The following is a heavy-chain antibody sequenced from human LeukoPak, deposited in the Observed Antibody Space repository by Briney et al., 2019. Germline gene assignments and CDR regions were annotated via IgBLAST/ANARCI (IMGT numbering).Heavy chain of an antibody. CDR3: ARLVFFDYISAVTEVSFYYMDA. V-gene: IGHV4-4*09. J-gene: IGHJ6*03. CDR2: MYTSGST. CDR1: GDSVSSYH. Sequence: SETLSLTCTVSGDSVSSYHWSWIRQPPGKGLEWIGDMYTSGSTNYNPSLKTRVTISTDTSRNQLSLRLRSLTAADTAVDYCARLVFFDYISAVTEVSFYYMDAWGKGTPVIVSS. D-gene: IGHD6-25*01.